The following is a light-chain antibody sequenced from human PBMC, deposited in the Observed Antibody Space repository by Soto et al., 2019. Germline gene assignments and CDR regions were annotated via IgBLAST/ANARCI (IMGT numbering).Light chain of an antibody. J-gene: IGKJ4*01. V-gene: IGKV3-15*01. CDR2: GAS. CDR3: QQCDSWPLT. CDR1: QSFSSN. Sequence: EIVMTQSPATLSVSPGERATLSCRASQSFSSNLAWYQQKPGQAPRLLIHGASNTALGTPARFSGSGSGTEFTLTISRLQSEDFAVYYCQQCDSWPLTFGGGTKVDIK.